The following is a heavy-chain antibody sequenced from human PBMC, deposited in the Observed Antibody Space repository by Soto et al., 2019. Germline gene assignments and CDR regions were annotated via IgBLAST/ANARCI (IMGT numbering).Heavy chain of an antibody. V-gene: IGHV3-30*04. CDR3: ARKWGTYSSASLDY. CDR1: GFSFTHYT. Sequence: LRLSCAASGFSFTHYTINWVRQAPGKGLEWVAVMSYDGTNEYYADSVKGRFTISRDNSKSTVYLQMNSLTPEDTALYYCARKWGTYSSASLDYWGLGTLVTGSS. D-gene: IGHD6-19*01. CDR2: MSYDGTNE. J-gene: IGHJ4*02.